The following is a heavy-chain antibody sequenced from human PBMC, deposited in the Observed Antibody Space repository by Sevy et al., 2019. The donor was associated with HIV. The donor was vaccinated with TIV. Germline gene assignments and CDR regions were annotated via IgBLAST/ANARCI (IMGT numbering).Heavy chain of an antibody. CDR1: GFTFSSHW. V-gene: IGHV3-74*01. Sequence: GGSLRLSCAASGFTFSSHWMFWVRQAPGKGLVWVSHINSHGTITNYADSVKGRFTISRDNAKNTVYLQINGLRAEDTAVYYCARGQVLRFLEWPTYGMDVWGQGTTVTVSS. CDR2: INSHGTIT. J-gene: IGHJ6*02. D-gene: IGHD3-3*01. CDR3: ARGQVLRFLEWPTYGMDV.